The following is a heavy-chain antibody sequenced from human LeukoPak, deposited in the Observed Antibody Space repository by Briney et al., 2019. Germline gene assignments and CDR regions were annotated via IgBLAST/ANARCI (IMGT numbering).Heavy chain of an antibody. CDR1: GYTFINCY. V-gene: IGHV1-46*01. Sequence: ASVKVSCKASGYTFINCYVHWVRQAPGQGLEWMGMINPSGGNTGYAQKFQGRVTMTRDTSTSTVHVELSSLRSEDTAVYYCARVDSKSEYYYDSSGYYYGGYYFDCWGQGTLVTVSS. D-gene: IGHD3-22*01. J-gene: IGHJ4*02. CDR2: INPSGGNT. CDR3: ARVDSKSEYYYDSSGYYYGGYYFDC.